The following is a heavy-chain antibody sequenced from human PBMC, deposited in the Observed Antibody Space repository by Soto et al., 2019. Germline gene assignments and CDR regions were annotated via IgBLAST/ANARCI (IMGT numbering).Heavy chain of an antibody. CDR3: ARDSWIIAARPADAFDI. V-gene: IGHV4-31*03. CDR1: GGSISSGGYY. D-gene: IGHD6-6*01. J-gene: IGHJ3*02. Sequence: QVQLQESGPGLVKPSQTLSLTCTVSGGSISSGGYYWSWIRQHPGKGLEWIGYIYYSGSTYYNPSLKSRVTISVDTSKNQFSLKLSSVTAADTAVYYCARDSWIIAARPADAFDIWGQGTMVTVSS. CDR2: IYYSGST.